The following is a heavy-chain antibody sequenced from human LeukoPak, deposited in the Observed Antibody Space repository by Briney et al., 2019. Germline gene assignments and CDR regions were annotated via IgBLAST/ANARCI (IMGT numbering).Heavy chain of an antibody. D-gene: IGHD4-23*01. Sequence: GGSLRLSCGASGFIFTTYWMHWVRQAPGKGLVWVSRVNSDGSSTRYADSVKGRFTVSRDNARNTLSLQMNSLRAEDTAVYYCARGDYGGDSNAFGIWGPGTMVTVSS. CDR1: GFIFTTYW. CDR3: ARGDYGGDSNAFGI. J-gene: IGHJ3*02. CDR2: VNSDGSST. V-gene: IGHV3-74*01.